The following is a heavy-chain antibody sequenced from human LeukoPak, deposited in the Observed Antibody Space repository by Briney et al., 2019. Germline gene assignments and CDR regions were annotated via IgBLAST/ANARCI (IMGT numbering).Heavy chain of an antibody. J-gene: IGHJ4*02. CDR2: ISNSGTTI. CDR1: GFTFSDYY. CDR3: ARDHNSYGDYDY. Sequence: PGGSLRLSCAASGFTFSDYYMSWIRQAPGKGLEWVSYISNSGTTIYYADSVKGRFTISRDNAKNSLYLQMNSLRAEDTAVYYCARDHNSYGDYDYWGQGTLVTVSS. D-gene: IGHD4-17*01. V-gene: IGHV3-11*04.